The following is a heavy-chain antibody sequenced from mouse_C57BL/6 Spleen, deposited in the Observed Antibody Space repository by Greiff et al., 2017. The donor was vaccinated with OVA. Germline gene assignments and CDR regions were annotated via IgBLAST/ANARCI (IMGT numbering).Heavy chain of an antibody. CDR1: GHTFTSYW. J-gene: IGHJ2*01. D-gene: IGHD1-1*01. CDR2: INPSSGYT. Sequence: VMLVESGAELAKPGASVKLSCKASGHTFTSYWMHWVKQRPGQGLEWIGYINPSSGYTKYNQKFKDKATLTADKSSSTAYMQLSSLTYEDSAVYYCARESFTTVPLDYWGQGTTLTVSS. CDR3: ARESFTTVPLDY. V-gene: IGHV1-7*01.